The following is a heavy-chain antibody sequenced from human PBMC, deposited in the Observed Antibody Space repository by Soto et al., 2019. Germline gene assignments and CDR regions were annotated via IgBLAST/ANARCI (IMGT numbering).Heavy chain of an antibody. CDR2: MKQDGIEK. V-gene: IGHV3-7*03. D-gene: IGHD3-10*01. J-gene: IGHJ6*02. CDR3: ARNPPMTRGNGMDV. Sequence: EVQLVESGGGLVQPGGSLRLSCAASGFTFSSYWMSWVRQAPGKGLEWVANMKQDGIEKYYVDSVKGRFTISRDNAKNLLYLQMYSLRAEDTAVYYCARNPPMTRGNGMDVWGQGTTVTVSS. CDR1: GFTFSSYW.